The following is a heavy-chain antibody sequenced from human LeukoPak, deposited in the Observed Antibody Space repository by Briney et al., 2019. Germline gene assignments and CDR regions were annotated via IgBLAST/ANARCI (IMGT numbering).Heavy chain of an antibody. CDR1: VYTFIRYG. D-gene: IGHD3-10*01. CDR3: ATPYYYGSGSYGAFDI. J-gene: IGHJ3*02. V-gene: IGHV1-18*01. Sequence: ASVSLSSRASVYTFIRYGVSWVRHAPGQGRVWMGWLTAYNGNTKYTQKLQGRVTMTTDTSTSTAHTELRSLRCGATGVYFCATPYYYGSGSYGAFDIWGQGTMVTVSS. CDR2: LTAYNGNT.